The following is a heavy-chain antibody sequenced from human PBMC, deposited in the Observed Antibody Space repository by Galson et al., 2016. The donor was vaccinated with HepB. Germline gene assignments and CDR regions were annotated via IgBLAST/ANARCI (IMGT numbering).Heavy chain of an antibody. CDR2: ILYRGSN. CDR3: ATFIAGGGGRGS. Sequence: ETLSLTCAVSGGSRSDDHWSWIRQPPGRGLEWIGHILYRGSNKYNPSLESRLTISLDTSKSQFSLTLGSVTATDTAVYYCATFIAGGGGRGSWGQGTLVTVSS. CDR1: GGSRSDDH. J-gene: IGHJ5*02. D-gene: IGHD2-15*01. V-gene: IGHV4-59*08.